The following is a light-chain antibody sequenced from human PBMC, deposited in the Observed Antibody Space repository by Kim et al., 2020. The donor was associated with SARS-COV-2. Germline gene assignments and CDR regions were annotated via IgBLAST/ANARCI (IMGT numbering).Light chain of an antibody. V-gene: IGKV3-11*01. CDR1: RGVSSY. CDR3: QQRTNWPPFT. CDR2: DAS. J-gene: IGKJ2*01. Sequence: LSPGETATLSCRARRGVSSYLAWYQQKPGQAPRLLIYDASNRAPGIPARFSGSGSGTDFTLTISSLEPEDFAVYYCQQRTNWPPFTFGQGTKLEI.